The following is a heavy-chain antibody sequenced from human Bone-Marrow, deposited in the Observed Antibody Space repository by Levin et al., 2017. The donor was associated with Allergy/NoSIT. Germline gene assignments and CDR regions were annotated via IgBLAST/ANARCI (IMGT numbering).Heavy chain of an antibody. J-gene: IGHJ3*01. Sequence: GGSLRLSCAASGFTFSSYALTWVRQAPGKGLEWVSVISPDGGYIAYADSVKGRFTISRDNSKNTVDLQMNSLRVGDTAIYSCAKRVTTVTTWAFDFWGQGTVVTVSS. V-gene: IGHV3-23*01. D-gene: IGHD4-17*01. CDR1: GFTFSSYA. CDR2: ISPDGGYI. CDR3: AKRVTTVTTWAFDF.